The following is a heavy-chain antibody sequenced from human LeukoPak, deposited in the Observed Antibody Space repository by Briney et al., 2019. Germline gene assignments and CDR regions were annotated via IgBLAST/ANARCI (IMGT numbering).Heavy chain of an antibody. D-gene: IGHD2-2*01. CDR3: ARGRYCSSTSCYQYYYCYMDV. Sequence: SETLSLTCAVYGGSFSGYYWSWIRQPPGKGLEWIGEINHSGSTNYNPSLKSRVTISVDTSKNQFSLKLSSVTAADTAVYYCARGRYCSSTSCYQYYYCYMDVWGKGTTVTVSS. V-gene: IGHV4-34*01. CDR2: INHSGST. J-gene: IGHJ6*03. CDR1: GGSFSGYY.